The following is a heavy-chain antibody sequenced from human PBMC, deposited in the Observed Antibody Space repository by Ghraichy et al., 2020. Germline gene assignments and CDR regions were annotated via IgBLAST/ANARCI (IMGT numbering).Heavy chain of an antibody. Sequence: GGSLRLSCAASGFTFSSYGMHWVRQAPGKGLEWVAVISYDGSNKYYADSVKGRFTISRDNSKNTLYLQMNSLRAEDTAVYYCAKDYSSGWFNWYFDLGAVAPWSLSPQ. CDR2: ISYDGSNK. CDR3: AKDYSSGWFNWYFDL. V-gene: IGHV3-30*18. D-gene: IGHD6-19*01. J-gene: IGHJ2*01. CDR1: GFTFSSYG.